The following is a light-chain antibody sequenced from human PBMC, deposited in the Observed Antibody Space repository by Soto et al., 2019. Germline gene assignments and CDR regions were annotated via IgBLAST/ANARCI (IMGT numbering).Light chain of an antibody. CDR1: SSNIGAGFD. J-gene: IGLJ2*01. Sequence: QSVLTQPPSVSGAPGQRVTISCTGSSSNIGAGFDVNWYQQLPGTAPKLLIHGNTNRPSGVPDRFSGSKSGTSASLAITGLQAEDEADYYCQSTENNMRIFGGGTKLTVL. V-gene: IGLV1-40*01. CDR3: QSTENNMRI. CDR2: GNT.